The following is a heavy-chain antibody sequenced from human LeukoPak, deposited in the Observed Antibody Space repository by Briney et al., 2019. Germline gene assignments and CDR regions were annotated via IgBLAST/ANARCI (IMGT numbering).Heavy chain of an antibody. D-gene: IGHD4-11*01. CDR3: ARQATVTTRGGYWFDP. CDR1: GYSLSSGYY. V-gene: IGHV4-38-2*01. Sequence: PSETLSLTCAVSGYSLSSGYYWGWIRQPPGKGLDWIGSFYHSGSTYYNPSLKSRVTISVDTSKNQFSLKLSSVTAADTAVYYCARQATVTTRGGYWFDPWGQGTLVTVSS. CDR2: FYHSGST. J-gene: IGHJ5*02.